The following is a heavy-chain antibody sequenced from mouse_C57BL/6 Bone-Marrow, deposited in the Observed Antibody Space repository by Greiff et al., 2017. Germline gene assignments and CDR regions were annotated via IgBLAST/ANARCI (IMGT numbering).Heavy chain of an antibody. Sequence: EVKLVESGGGLVQPGGSMKLSCAASGFTFSDAWMDWVRQSPEKGLEWVAEIRHKANNHATYYAESVKGRFTISRDDSKSSVYLQMNSLRAEDTGIYYCGITTVVGRFDYWGQGTTLTVSS. D-gene: IGHD1-1*01. J-gene: IGHJ2*01. CDR2: IRHKANNHAT. V-gene: IGHV6-6*01. CDR1: GFTFSDAW. CDR3: GITTVVGRFDY.